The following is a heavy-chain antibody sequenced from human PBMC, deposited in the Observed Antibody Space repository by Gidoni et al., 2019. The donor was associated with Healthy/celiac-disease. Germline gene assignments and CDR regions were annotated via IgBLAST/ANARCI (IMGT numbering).Heavy chain of an antibody. V-gene: IGHV4-31*03. Sequence: QVQLQESGPGLVKPSQPLSLTCTVPGGSISSGGYYWSWIRQHPGKGLEWIGYIYYSGSTYYNPSLKSRVTISVDTSKNQFSLKLSSVTAADPAVYYCARARIQLWLPDYWGQGTLVTVSS. D-gene: IGHD5-18*01. J-gene: IGHJ4*02. CDR3: ARARIQLWLPDY. CDR2: IYYSGST. CDR1: GGSISSGGYY.